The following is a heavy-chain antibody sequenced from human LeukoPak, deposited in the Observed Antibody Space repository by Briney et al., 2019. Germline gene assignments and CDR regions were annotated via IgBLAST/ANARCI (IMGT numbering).Heavy chain of an antibody. J-gene: IGHJ6*02. CDR2: IYWDDDK. D-gene: IGHD3-10*01. Sequence: SGPTLVKPTQTLTLTCTLSGLSLHTAGVGVGWIRQPPGKALEWLALIYWDDDKRYNPSLKTRLTITKDTSKNQVVLTVTNMDPVDTATYYCAKAGYGSGSYLRYYYYGMDVWGQGTTVTVSS. CDR3: AKAGYGSGSYLRYYYYGMDV. CDR1: GLSLHTAGVG. V-gene: IGHV2-5*02.